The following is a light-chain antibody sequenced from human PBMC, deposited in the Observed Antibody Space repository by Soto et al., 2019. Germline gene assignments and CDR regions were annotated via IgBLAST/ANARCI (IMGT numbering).Light chain of an antibody. CDR1: QDISSY. CDR3: QQYYSYPRT. J-gene: IGKJ1*01. V-gene: IGKV1-8*01. Sequence: AIRMTQSPSSLSASTGDRVTITCRASQDISSYLAWYQQKPGKAPKLLIYAAATLQSGVPSRFSGSGSGTDFPLTISCLQSEDFATYYCQQYYSYPRTFGQGTKVDIK. CDR2: AAA.